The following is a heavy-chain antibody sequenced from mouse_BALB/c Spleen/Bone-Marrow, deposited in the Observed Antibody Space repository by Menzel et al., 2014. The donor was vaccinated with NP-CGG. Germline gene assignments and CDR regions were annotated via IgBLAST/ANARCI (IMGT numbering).Heavy chain of an antibody. Sequence: LMESGPELAKPGTSVMISCKASGYSFTGYNMNWVKQSNGKSLEWIGNIDPYSGGTNYNQKFKGKATLTVDNSSSTAYMQLKSLTSEDAAVYYCARYKNYFDYWSHGTTLT. J-gene: IGHJ2*01. CDR1: GYSFTGYN. V-gene: IGHV1S135*01. CDR3: ARYKNYFDY. D-gene: IGHD1-3*01. CDR2: IDPYSGGT.